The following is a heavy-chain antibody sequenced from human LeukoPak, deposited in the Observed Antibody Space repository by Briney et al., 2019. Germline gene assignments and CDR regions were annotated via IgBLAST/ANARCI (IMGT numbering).Heavy chain of an antibody. Sequence: PSETLSLTCAVYGGSFSGYYWSWIRQPPGKGLEWIGEINHSGSTNYNPSLKSRVTISVDTSKNQFSLKLSSVTAADTAVYYCARERGYYYNSSGYYYYYWGQGTLVTVSS. J-gene: IGHJ4*02. CDR2: INHSGST. CDR1: GGSFSGYY. D-gene: IGHD3-22*01. V-gene: IGHV4-34*01. CDR3: ARERGYYYNSSGYYYYY.